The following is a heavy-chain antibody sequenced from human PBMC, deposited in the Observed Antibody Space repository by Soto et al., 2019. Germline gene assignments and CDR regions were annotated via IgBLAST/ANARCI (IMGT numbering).Heavy chain of an antibody. CDR1: GFAFSNYA. D-gene: IGHD3-10*01. Sequence: QSGGSLRLSCLASGFAFSNYAMNWVRHAPGKGLEWVSAISGGAGDTYYADSVKGRFTISRDNSKNTLYLQMKSLRAEDTDVYFCAKSSRITLVRGVTDYWGQGTRVTVSS. J-gene: IGHJ4*02. CDR3: AKSSRITLVRGVTDY. CDR2: ISGGAGDT. V-gene: IGHV3-23*01.